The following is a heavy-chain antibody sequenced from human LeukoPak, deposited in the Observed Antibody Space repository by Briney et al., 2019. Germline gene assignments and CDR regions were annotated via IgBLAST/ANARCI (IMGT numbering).Heavy chain of an antibody. D-gene: IGHD2-15*01. Sequence: TPSETLSLTCTVSGGSISSGDYYWSWIRQPPGKGLEWIGYIYYSGSTYYNPSLKSRVTISVDTSKNQFSLKLSSVTAADTAVYYCARVGCSGGSCYLPDKFDYWGQGTLVTVSS. CDR3: ARVGCSGGSCYLPDKFDY. J-gene: IGHJ4*02. CDR1: GGSISSGDYY. V-gene: IGHV4-30-4*01. CDR2: IYYSGST.